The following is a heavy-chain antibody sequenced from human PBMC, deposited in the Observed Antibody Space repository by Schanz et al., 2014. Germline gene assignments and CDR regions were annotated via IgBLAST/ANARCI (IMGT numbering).Heavy chain of an antibody. J-gene: IGHJ4*02. CDR2: INPNTGGT. D-gene: IGHD5-12*01. Sequence: QVQLVQSGAEVKKPGASVRVSCKVSGYAFTTYGISWVRQAPGQGLEWMGWINPNTGGTNFAQKFQGWVTVTRDTSISTAYMELSRLKSDDTAVYYCARAFGGYDPAGALDSWGQGTLVTVSS. CDR3: ARAFGGYDPAGALDS. V-gene: IGHV1-2*04. CDR1: GYAFTTYG.